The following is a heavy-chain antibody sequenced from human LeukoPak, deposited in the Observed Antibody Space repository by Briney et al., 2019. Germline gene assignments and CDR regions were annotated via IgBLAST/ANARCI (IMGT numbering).Heavy chain of an antibody. CDR3: VRDSPGYGAYDFD. D-gene: IGHD5-12*01. Sequence: GGPLRLSCAASGFTFSSYWMSWVRQAPGQGLEWGANIKEDGSAKYYVASVKGRFTISRDNAKNSLYLQMNNLSAEDTAVYYCVRDSPGYGAYDFDWGQGTLVTVSS. V-gene: IGHV3-7*01. CDR1: GFTFSSYW. CDR2: IKEDGSAK. J-gene: IGHJ4*02.